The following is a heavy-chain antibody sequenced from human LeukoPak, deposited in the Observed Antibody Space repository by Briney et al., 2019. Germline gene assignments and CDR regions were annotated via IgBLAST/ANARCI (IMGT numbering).Heavy chain of an antibody. J-gene: IGHJ4*02. CDR2: ISYDGSNK. CDR1: GFTFSSYA. CDR3: ARGLRC. V-gene: IGHV3-30*04. D-gene: IGHD5-12*01. Sequence: GGSLRLSCAASGFTFSSYAMHWVRQAPGKGLEWVAVISYDGSNKYYADSVKGRFTISRDNSKNTLYLQMNSLRAEDTAVYYCARGLRCWGQGTLVTVSS.